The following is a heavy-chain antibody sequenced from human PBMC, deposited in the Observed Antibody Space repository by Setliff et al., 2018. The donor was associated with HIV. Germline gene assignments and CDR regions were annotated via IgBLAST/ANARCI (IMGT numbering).Heavy chain of an antibody. V-gene: IGHV2-70*11. J-gene: IGHJ4*02. Sequence: SGPTLVNPPQTLTLTCTVSGFSIGTLGMCVGWIRQPPGKALEWLARIDWDDDKYYSTSLRTRLTVSKDTSVNQVVLRMTNMDPVDTATYFCARTTVITGFDYWGQGTLVTVSS. CDR2: IDWDDDK. CDR1: GFSIGTLGMC. CDR3: ARTTVITGFDY. D-gene: IGHD4-17*01.